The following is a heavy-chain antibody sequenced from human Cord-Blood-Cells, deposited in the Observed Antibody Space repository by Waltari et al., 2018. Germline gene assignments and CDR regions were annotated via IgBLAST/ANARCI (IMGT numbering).Heavy chain of an antibody. CDR3: AREESSWYYYYMDV. J-gene: IGHJ6*03. CDR2: INRYGSST. Sequence: EVQLVESGGGLVQPGGSLRLSCAASGFTFSSYWMHWVRQAPGKGLVWGLRINRYGSSTSYAGPVKGRFTISRDNAKNTLYLQMNSLRAEDTAVYYCAREESSWYYYYMDVWGKGTTVTVSS. CDR1: GFTFSSYW. V-gene: IGHV3-74*01. D-gene: IGHD6-13*01.